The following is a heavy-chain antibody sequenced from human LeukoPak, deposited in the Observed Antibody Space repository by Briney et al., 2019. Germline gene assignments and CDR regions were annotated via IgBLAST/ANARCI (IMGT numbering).Heavy chain of an antibody. CDR1: GGSISSGDYY. CDR2: IYYSGST. D-gene: IGHD3-22*01. Sequence: PSQTLSLTCTVSGGSISSGDYYWGWLRQPPGKGLEWIGYIYYSGSTYYNPSLKSRVTISVDTSKNQFSLKLSSVTAADTAVYYCARDSSGYYFDYWGQGTLVTVSS. CDR3: ARDSSGYYFDY. V-gene: IGHV4-30-4*01. J-gene: IGHJ4*02.